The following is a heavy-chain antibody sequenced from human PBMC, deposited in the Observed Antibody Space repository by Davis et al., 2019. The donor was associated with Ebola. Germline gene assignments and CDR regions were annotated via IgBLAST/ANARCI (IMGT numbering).Heavy chain of an antibody. D-gene: IGHD2-15*01. CDR1: GGSFSGYY. CDR3: ARHGRYCSGGSCYSLPYYFDY. V-gene: IGHV4-34*01. J-gene: IGHJ4*02. CDR2: INHSGST. Sequence: SETLSLTYAVYGGSFSGYYWSWIRQPPGKGLEWIGEINHSGSTNYNPSLKSRVTISVDTSKNQFSLKLSSVTAADTAVYYCARHGRYCSGGSCYSLPYYFDYWGQGTLVTVSS.